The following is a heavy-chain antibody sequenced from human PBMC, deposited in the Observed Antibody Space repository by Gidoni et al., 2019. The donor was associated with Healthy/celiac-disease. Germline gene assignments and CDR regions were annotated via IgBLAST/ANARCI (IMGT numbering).Heavy chain of an antibody. V-gene: IGHV3-21*01. Sequence: EVQLVESGGGLVKPGGSLRLSCAASGFTFSSYSMNWVRQAPGKGLEWVSSISSSSSYIYYADSVKGRFTISRDNAKNSLYLQMNSLRAEDTAVYYCARPLDYGGNSLAEYFQHWGQGTLVTVSS. D-gene: IGHD4-17*01. CDR1: GFTFSSYS. CDR2: ISSSSSYI. CDR3: ARPLDYGGNSLAEYFQH. J-gene: IGHJ1*01.